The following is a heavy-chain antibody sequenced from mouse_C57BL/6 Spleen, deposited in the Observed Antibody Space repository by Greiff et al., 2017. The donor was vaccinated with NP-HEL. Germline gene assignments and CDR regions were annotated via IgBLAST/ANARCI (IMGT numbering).Heavy chain of an antibody. D-gene: IGHD2-4*01. V-gene: IGHV1-7*01. Sequence: VQGVESGAELAKPGASVKLSCKASGYTFTSYWMHWVKQRPGQGLEWIGYINPSSGYTKYNQKFKDKATLTADKSSSTAYMQLSSLTYEDSAVYYCARSRYDYGERYYFDYWGQGTTLTVSS. CDR2: INPSSGYT. J-gene: IGHJ2*01. CDR1: GYTFTSYW. CDR3: ARSRYDYGERYYFDY.